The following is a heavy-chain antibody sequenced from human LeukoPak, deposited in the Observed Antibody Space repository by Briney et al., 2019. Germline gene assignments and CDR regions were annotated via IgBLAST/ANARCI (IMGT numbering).Heavy chain of an antibody. CDR1: GFTFSSYS. D-gene: IGHD1-26*01. CDR3: ARVRWELLIYYGMDV. Sequence: GGSLRLSCAASGFTFSSYSMNWVRQAPGKGLEWVSYISSSSSTIYYADSVKGRFTISRDNAKNSLYLQMNSLRAEDTAVYYCARVRWELLIYYGMDVWGQGTTVTVSS. J-gene: IGHJ6*02. CDR2: ISSSSSTI. V-gene: IGHV3-48*04.